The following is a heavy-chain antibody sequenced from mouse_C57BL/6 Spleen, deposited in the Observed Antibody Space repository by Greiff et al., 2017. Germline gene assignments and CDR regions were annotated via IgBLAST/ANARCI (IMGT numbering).Heavy chain of an antibody. Sequence: PGASVKMSCKASGYTFTSYWITWVKQRPGQGLEWIGDIYPGSGSTNYNEKFKSKATLTVDTSSSTAYMQLSSLTSEDSAVYYCARSYYYGSSWFAYWGQGTLVTVSA. CDR2: IYPGSGST. CDR3: ARSYYYGSSWFAY. D-gene: IGHD1-1*01. J-gene: IGHJ3*01. CDR1: GYTFTSYW. V-gene: IGHV1-55*01.